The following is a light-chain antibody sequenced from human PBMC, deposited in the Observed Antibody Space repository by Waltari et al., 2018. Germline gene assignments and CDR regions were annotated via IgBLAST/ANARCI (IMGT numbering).Light chain of an antibody. J-gene: IGKJ5*01. CDR1: QTIRKF. Sequence: DVQMTQSPSSLSASVGDRITITCRSSQTIRKFLNWYQQQPGKAPNLLMYAASILQSGVPSRFSGSGSGTAFTLTISSLQPEDFATYYCQQTFEIPITFGQGTRLEIK. CDR2: AAS. CDR3: QQTFEIPIT. V-gene: IGKV1-39*01.